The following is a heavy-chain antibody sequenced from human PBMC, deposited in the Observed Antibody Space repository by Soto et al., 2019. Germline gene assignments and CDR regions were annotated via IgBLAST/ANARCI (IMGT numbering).Heavy chain of an antibody. CDR3: AKDRYSSSAYYYSGMDA. CDR1: GFIFDDYA. D-gene: IGHD6-6*01. J-gene: IGHJ6*02. Sequence: EVQLVESGGGLVQPGRSLRLSCAASGFIFDDYAMHWVRQAPGKGLEWVAVISGNSGSLGYADSVKGRFTISRDNAKNSLYLQMNRLRAEDTALYYCAKDRYSSSAYYYSGMDAWGQGTTVTVSS. V-gene: IGHV3-9*01. CDR2: ISGNSGSL.